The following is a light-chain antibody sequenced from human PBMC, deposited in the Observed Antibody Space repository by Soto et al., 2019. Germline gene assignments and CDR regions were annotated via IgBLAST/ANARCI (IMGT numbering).Light chain of an antibody. J-gene: IGKJ5*01. V-gene: IGKV3D-20*01. Sequence: EIVLTQSPATLSLSPGERATLSCGASQSVISSYLAWYQQKPGLAPRLLIYDASSRATGIPDRFSGSGSGTDFTLTISRLEPEDFAVYYCQQYRSSPITFGQGTRLEIK. CDR2: DAS. CDR3: QQYRSSPIT. CDR1: QSVISSY.